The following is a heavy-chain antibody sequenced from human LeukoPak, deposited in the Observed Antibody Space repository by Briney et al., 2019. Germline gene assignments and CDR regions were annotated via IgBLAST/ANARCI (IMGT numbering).Heavy chain of an antibody. D-gene: IGHD4-11*01. CDR2: IYYSGRT. J-gene: IGHJ4*02. V-gene: IGHV4-59*01. CDR1: GGSISSDY. Sequence: SSETLPLTCTVSGGSISSDYWSWIRQPPGKGLEWIGYIYYSGRTYYNPSLKSRITISVDTSKNQFSLKLSSVTAADTAVYYCARGFYSPHYWGQGTLVSVSS. CDR3: ARGFYSPHY.